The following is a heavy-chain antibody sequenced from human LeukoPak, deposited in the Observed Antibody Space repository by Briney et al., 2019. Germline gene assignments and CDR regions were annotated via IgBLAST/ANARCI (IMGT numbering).Heavy chain of an antibody. Sequence: GGSLRLSCAASGFTFSSYAMSWVRQAPGKGLEWVSAISGSGGSTYYADSVKGRFTISRDNSKNTLYLQMSILRSDDTAVFYCARGALGDRTPPYNPKKRHDRNWFDPWGQGILVTVSS. J-gene: IGHJ5*02. V-gene: IGHV3-23*01. CDR2: ISGSGGST. D-gene: IGHD4-17*01. CDR3: ARGALGDRTPPYNPKKRHDRNWFDP. CDR1: GFTFSSYA.